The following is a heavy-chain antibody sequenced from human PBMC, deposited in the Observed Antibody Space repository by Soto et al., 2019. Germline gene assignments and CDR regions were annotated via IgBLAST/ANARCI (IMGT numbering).Heavy chain of an antibody. CDR3: ARGTLGGLGYYYGMDV. V-gene: IGHV1-69*12. J-gene: IGHJ6*02. CDR2: IIPIFGTA. D-gene: IGHD1-26*01. CDR1: GGTFSSYA. Sequence: QVQLVQSGAEVKKPGSSVKVSCKASGGTFSSYAISWVRQAPGQGLEWMGGIIPIFGTANYAQKFQGRVTITADESTSTAYRELSSRRSEATAVYYCARGTLGGLGYYYGMDVWGQGTTVTVSS.